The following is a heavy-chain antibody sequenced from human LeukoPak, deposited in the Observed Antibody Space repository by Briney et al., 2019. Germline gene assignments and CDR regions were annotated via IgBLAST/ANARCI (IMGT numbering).Heavy chain of an antibody. CDR3: ARVGIVRSVRGEGYSYYFDY. Sequence: GGSLRLSCAASGVTLSSYAMSWARQAPGKGLEWVSGISSSGSGGNTYYADSVKGRFTISRDNSKNTLYLQMNSLRAEDTAVYYCARVGIVRSVRGEGYSYYFDYWGQGTLVTVSS. CDR1: GVTLSSYA. J-gene: IGHJ4*02. CDR2: ISSSGSGGNT. V-gene: IGHV3-23*01. D-gene: IGHD3-10*01.